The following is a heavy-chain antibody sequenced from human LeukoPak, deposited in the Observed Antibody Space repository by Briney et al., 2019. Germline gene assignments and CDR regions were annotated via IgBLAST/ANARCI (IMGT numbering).Heavy chain of an antibody. V-gene: IGHV4-59*11. J-gene: IGHJ4*02. CDR1: SGSISSHY. CDR2: MFDSGST. D-gene: IGHD5-18*01. CDR3: ATIKRGNIYGYFDF. Sequence: SETLSLTCTVSSGSISSHYWSWIRQPPGKGLEWIGYMFDSGSTKDNPSLESRVTLAADTSKNQFSLRLSSVTAADTAVYYCATIKRGNIYGYFDFWGQGILVTVSS.